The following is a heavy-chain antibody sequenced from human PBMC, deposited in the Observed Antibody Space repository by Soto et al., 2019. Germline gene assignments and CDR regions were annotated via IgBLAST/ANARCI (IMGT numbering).Heavy chain of an antibody. CDR3: ARGHSSGYYDNWFAP. CDR1: GGTFSSYA. CDR2: IIPILGTT. V-gene: IGHV1-69*04. Sequence: GASVKVSCKASGGTFSSYAMSWVRQAPGQGLEWMGRIIPILGTTKYSQKFQGRVTITRDTSASTVYMELSSLRSEDTAVYYCARGHSSGYYDNWFAPWGQGTLVTVSS. D-gene: IGHD3-22*01. J-gene: IGHJ5*02.